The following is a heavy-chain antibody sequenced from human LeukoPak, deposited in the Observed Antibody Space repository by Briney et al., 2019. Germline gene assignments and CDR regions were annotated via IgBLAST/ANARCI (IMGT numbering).Heavy chain of an antibody. Sequence: PGGSLRLSCAASGFTVSNNYMSWVRQAPGKGLEWVSVIYSGGSTYYADSVKGRFTISRDTSKNTLYLQMNSLRAEDTAVYYCARAQPNSGSSFDYWGQGTLVTVSS. D-gene: IGHD3-22*01. CDR2: IYSGGST. CDR3: ARAQPNSGSSFDY. J-gene: IGHJ4*02. V-gene: IGHV3-66*01. CDR1: GFTVSNNY.